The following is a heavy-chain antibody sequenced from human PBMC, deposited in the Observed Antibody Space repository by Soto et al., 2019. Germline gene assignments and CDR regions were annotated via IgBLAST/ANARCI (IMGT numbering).Heavy chain of an antibody. J-gene: IGHJ5*02. CDR2: INYSGST. V-gene: IGHV4-39*01. CDR3: ARYCSSTSCYAGWFDP. Sequence: QLQLQESGPGLVKPSETLSLTCTVSGGSISSSSYYWGWIRQPPGKGLEWIGSINYSGSTYYNPSLKIRVTISVDTSKNQFSLKLRSVTAADTAVYYCARYCSSTSCYAGWFDPWGQGTLVTVSS. D-gene: IGHD2-2*01. CDR1: GGSISSSSYY.